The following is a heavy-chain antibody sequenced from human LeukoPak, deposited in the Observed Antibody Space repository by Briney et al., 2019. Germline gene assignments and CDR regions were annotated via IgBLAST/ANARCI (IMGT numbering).Heavy chain of an antibody. V-gene: IGHV4-39*07. CDR2: IFYSGTT. CDR3: ARDGRASYYYYYMDV. J-gene: IGHJ6*03. Sequence: SEPLSFPCTIPGGPISSSNYHWGWIRQPPGQGLGWFGSIFYSGTTYYNPSLKSRVTISVDTSKNQFFLKLTSVTAADTAVYYCARDGRASYYYYYMDVWGEGTTVTVSS. CDR1: GGPISSSNYH.